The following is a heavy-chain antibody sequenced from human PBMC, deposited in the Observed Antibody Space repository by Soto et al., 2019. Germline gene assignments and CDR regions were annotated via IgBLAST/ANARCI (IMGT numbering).Heavy chain of an antibody. Sequence: PSETLSLTCTVSGGSISSYFWRWIRLPPGKGLEWIGYIYYSGSTKYNPSLKSRVTMSVDTSKNQFSLKLSSVSAADTAVYYCERDHYYDSTGYYDYWGQGTLVTVSS. CDR1: GGSISSYF. CDR3: ERDHYYDSTGYYDY. D-gene: IGHD3-22*01. CDR2: IYYSGST. V-gene: IGHV4-59*01. J-gene: IGHJ4*02.